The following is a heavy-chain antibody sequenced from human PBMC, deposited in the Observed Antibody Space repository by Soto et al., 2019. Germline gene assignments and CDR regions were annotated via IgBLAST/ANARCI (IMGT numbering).Heavy chain of an antibody. Sequence: QVQLVQSGAEVKKPGSSVKVSCKASGGSFSSNAISWVRQAPGQGLEWMGGIIPIFGTAHYAQKFQGRITITADKSTSTAYMELIRLRSEDTALYYCARGVECRGYCINKPTWLDSWGQGTLVTVSS. CDR2: IIPIFGTA. CDR3: ARGVECRGYCINKPTWLDS. D-gene: IGHD2-8*01. J-gene: IGHJ5*01. V-gene: IGHV1-69*06. CDR1: GGSFSSNA.